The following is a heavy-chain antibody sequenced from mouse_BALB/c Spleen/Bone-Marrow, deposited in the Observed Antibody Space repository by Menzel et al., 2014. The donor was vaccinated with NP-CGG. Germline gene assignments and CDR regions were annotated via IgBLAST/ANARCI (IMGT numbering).Heavy chain of an antibody. CDR3: ARDRYDGAMDY. Sequence: VNVVESGPGLVAPSQSLSITCTVSGFSLTGYGVNWVRQPPGKGLEWLGMIWGDGSTDYNSALKSRLSISKDYSKSQVFLKMNSLQTDDTARYYCARDRYDGAMDYWGQGTSVTVSS. CDR2: IWGDGST. V-gene: IGHV2-6-7*01. J-gene: IGHJ4*01. D-gene: IGHD2-14*01. CDR1: GFSLTGYG.